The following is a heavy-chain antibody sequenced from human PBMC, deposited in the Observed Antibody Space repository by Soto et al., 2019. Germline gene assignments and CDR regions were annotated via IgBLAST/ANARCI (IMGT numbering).Heavy chain of an antibody. Sequence: GGSLRLSCAASGFTFSSYSMNWVRQAPGKGLEWVSYISISSSTIYYADSVKGRFTISRDNAKNSLYLQMNSLRAEDTAVYYCASPLSSTITYWGQGTLVTVSS. CDR3: ASPLSSTITY. V-gene: IGHV3-48*01. CDR1: GFTFSSYS. CDR2: ISISSSTI. D-gene: IGHD2-2*01. J-gene: IGHJ4*02.